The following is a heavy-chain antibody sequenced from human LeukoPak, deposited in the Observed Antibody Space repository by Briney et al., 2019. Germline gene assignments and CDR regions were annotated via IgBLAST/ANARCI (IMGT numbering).Heavy chain of an antibody. CDR2: ISYLGST. Sequence: SETLSLTCTVSGDSFTTHYWSWIRQPPGRGLEWIGYISYLGSTNYNPSLKSRVTISIDTSKNQFSLKLSSVTAADTAVYYCARLTRDGHNSAQKFDYWGQGTLVTVSS. CDR3: ARLTRDGHNSAQKFDY. J-gene: IGHJ4*02. CDR1: GDSFTTHY. D-gene: IGHD5-24*01. V-gene: IGHV4-59*08.